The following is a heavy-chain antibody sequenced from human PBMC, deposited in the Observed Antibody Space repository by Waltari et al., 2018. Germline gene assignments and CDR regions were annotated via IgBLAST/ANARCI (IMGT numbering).Heavy chain of an antibody. CDR2: ISAYKGNT. V-gene: IGHV1-18*04. CDR1: GYTFTSYG. Sequence: QVQLVQSGAEVKKPGASVKVSCKASGYTFTSYGISWVRQAPGQGLEWMGWISAYKGNTNDAQKRKGRVTMTTDTSTSTAYMELRSLRSDDTAVYYCARDARYDFWSGPRYYWGQGTLVTVSS. D-gene: IGHD3-3*01. J-gene: IGHJ4*02. CDR3: ARDARYDFWSGPRYY.